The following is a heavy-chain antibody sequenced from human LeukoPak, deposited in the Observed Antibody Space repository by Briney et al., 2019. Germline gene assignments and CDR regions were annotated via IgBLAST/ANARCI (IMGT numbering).Heavy chain of an antibody. D-gene: IGHD2-2*01. J-gene: IGHJ6*03. CDR1: GGTFSSYA. V-gene: IGHV1-69*13. Sequence: RASVKVSCKASGGTFSSYAISWVRQAPGQGLEWMGGIIPIFGTANYAQKFQGRVTITADESTSTAYMELSSLRSEDTAVYYCASDGYRLLKADYYYYYMDVWGKGTTVTVSS. CDR2: IIPIFGTA. CDR3: ASDGYRLLKADYYYYYMDV.